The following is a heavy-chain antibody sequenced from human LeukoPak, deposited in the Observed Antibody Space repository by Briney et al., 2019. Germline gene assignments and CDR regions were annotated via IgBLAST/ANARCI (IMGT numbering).Heavy chain of an antibody. V-gene: IGHV4-39*07. CDR1: GGSISSAGYY. CDR3: ARDRFIAAAGEGWFDP. CDR2: IYYSGST. D-gene: IGHD6-13*01. J-gene: IGHJ5*02. Sequence: SETLSLTCTVSGGSISSAGYYCSWIRQPAGKGLEWIGSIYYSGSTYYNPSLKSRVTISVDTSKNQFSLKLSSVTAADTAVYYCARDRFIAAAGEGWFDPWGQGTLVTVSS.